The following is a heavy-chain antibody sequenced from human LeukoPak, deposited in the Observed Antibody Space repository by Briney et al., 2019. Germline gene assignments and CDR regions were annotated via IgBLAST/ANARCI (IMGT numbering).Heavy chain of an antibody. CDR2: IYTSGST. J-gene: IGHJ4*02. CDR1: GGSISSGSYY. V-gene: IGHV4-61*02. CDR3: ARYPGRYYDSSGFDY. D-gene: IGHD3-22*01. Sequence: SETLSLTCTVSGGSISSGSYYWSWIRQPAGKGLEWIGRIYTSGSTNYNPSLKSRVTISVDTSKNQFSLKLSSVTAADTAVYYCARYPGRYYDSSGFDYWGQGTLVTVSS.